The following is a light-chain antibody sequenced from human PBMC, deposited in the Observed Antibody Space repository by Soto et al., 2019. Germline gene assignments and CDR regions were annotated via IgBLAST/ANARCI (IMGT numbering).Light chain of an antibody. Sequence: QLVLTQPPSVSAAPGQKVTISCSGSSSNIGNNYVSWYQQLPGTAPKLLIYDNNKRPSGIPDRFSGSKSGKSATLGITGLQTGDEADYYCGTWDSSLSAVVFGGGTKLTVL. V-gene: IGLV1-51*01. CDR1: SSNIGNNY. CDR3: GTWDSSLSAVV. J-gene: IGLJ2*01. CDR2: DNN.